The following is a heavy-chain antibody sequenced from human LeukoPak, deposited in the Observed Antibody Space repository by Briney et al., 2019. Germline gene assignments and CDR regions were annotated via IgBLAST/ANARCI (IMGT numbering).Heavy chain of an antibody. Sequence: PGGSLRLSCAASGFTFSSYAMSWVRQAPGKGLEWVSAISGSGGSTYYADSVKGRFTISRDNSKNTLYLQMNSLRAEDTAVYYCAKDRSVEYYDSSGPRPPVGVDYWGQGTLVTVSS. J-gene: IGHJ4*02. CDR2: ISGSGGST. CDR1: GFTFSSYA. CDR3: AKDRSVEYYDSSGPRPPVGVDY. D-gene: IGHD3-22*01. V-gene: IGHV3-23*01.